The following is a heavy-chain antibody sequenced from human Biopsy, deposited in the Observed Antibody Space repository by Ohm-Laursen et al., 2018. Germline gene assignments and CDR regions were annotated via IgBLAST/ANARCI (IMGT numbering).Heavy chain of an antibody. J-gene: IGHJ5*02. CDR3: ARDYDTSGYYYAS. V-gene: IGHV4-39*01. D-gene: IGHD3-22*01. CDR2: IFYRGST. CDR1: GGSISNNNYY. Sequence: SETLSLTWTVSGGSISNNNYYWGWIRQPPGKGLEWIGSIFYRGSTHYKPSLKSRVNISVDTPKNQFSLKLNSVTAADTAVYYCARDYDTSGYYYASWGQGTLVTVSS.